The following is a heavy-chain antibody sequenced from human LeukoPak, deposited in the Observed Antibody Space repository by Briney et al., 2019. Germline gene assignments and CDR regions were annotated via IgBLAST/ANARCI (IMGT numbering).Heavy chain of an antibody. D-gene: IGHD3-10*01. Sequence: AGGSLRLSCAASGFTFSSYGMSWVRQAPGKGLEWVSAISGSGGSTYYADSVKGRFTISRDNPKNTLYLQMNSLRAEDTAVYYCAKVGGLLWFGEPFDYWGQGTLVTVSS. CDR1: GFTFSSYG. V-gene: IGHV3-23*01. J-gene: IGHJ4*02. CDR3: AKVGGLLWFGEPFDY. CDR2: ISGSGGST.